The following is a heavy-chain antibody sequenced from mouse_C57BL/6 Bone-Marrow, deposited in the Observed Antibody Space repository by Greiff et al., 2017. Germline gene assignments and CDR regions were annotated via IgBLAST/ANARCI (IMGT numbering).Heavy chain of an antibody. D-gene: IGHD2-5*01. CDR3: ARPSYSNCWYFDV. CDR1: GYTFTSYW. J-gene: IGHJ1*03. V-gene: IGHV1-55*01. Sequence: QVQLQQPGAELVKPGASVKMSCKASGYTFTSYWITWVKQRPGQGLEWIGDIYPGSGSTNYNEKFKSKATLTVDTSSNTAYMQLSSLTSEDSAVYYYARPSYSNCWYFDVWGTGTTVTVSS. CDR2: IYPGSGST.